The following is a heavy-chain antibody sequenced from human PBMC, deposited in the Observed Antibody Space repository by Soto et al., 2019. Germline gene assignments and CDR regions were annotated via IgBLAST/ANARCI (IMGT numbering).Heavy chain of an antibody. J-gene: IGHJ6*02. CDR3: ARDGREAYGMDV. CDR2: IYYRGST. CDR1: GGSISSHY. V-gene: IGHV4-59*11. D-gene: IGHD1-26*01. Sequence: PSETLSLTCTASGGSISSHYWSWVRQAPGKGLEWIGHIYYRGSTSYNPSLRSRSTISVDTSNNQFSLKLNSVTTADTAVYYCARDGREAYGMDVWGQGTKVTVSS.